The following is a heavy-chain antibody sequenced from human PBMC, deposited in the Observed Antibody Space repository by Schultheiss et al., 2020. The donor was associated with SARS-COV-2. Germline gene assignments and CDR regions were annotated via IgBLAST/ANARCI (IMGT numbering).Heavy chain of an antibody. Sequence: GESLKISCAASGFTFSTYAMSWVRQAPGKGLEWVSYISTGSWTIYYADSVKGRFTISRDNAKNSLYLQMNSLRAEDTAVYYCAREGPDYGDYFSFGMDVWGQGTAVTVSS. CDR3: AREGPDYGDYFSFGMDV. D-gene: IGHD4-17*01. V-gene: IGHV3-48*04. J-gene: IGHJ6*02. CDR2: ISTGSWTI. CDR1: GFTFSTYA.